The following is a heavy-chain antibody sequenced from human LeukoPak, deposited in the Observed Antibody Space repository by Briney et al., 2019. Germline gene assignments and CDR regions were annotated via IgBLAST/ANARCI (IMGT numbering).Heavy chain of an antibody. Sequence: GGSLRLSCAASGFTFSSYSMNWVRQAPGKGLEWVSYISSSSSIIYYADSVKGRFTISRDNAKNSLYLQMNSLRAEDTAVYYCARDPPEYYDSSGYSEGIDYWGQGTLVTVSS. CDR1: GFTFSSYS. CDR2: ISSSSSII. V-gene: IGHV3-48*04. CDR3: ARDPPEYYDSSGYSEGIDY. J-gene: IGHJ4*02. D-gene: IGHD3-22*01.